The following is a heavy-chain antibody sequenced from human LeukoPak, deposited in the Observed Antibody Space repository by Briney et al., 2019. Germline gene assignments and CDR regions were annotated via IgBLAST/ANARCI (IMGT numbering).Heavy chain of an antibody. V-gene: IGHV3-9*01. Sequence: GGSLRLCCAASGGPFDEHAMHWVRQAPGKGLEWVSGKSYSSETIGYVDSVKGRFTISRDNVRKSLYLQMNSLRIEDTALYYCAKDRGGGSQLGDAYDVWGQGTMVSVSS. CDR3: AKDRGGGSQLGDAYDV. J-gene: IGHJ3*01. CDR1: GGPFDEHA. CDR2: KSYSSETI. D-gene: IGHD5-24*01.